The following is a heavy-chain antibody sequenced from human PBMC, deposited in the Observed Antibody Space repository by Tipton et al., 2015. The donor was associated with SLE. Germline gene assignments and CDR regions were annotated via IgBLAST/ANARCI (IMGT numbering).Heavy chain of an antibody. CDR1: GFSFSRYY. Sequence: SLRLSCAASGFSFSRYYMNWVRPVPGKGLAWVSRIETDGRSTAYADSVKGRFTVSRDNSKNTLYLQMNSLRPEDTAVYYCAKDLGYTISPSAFDVWGQGTMVTVSS. CDR2: IETDGRST. D-gene: IGHD6-13*01. CDR3: AKDLGYTISPSAFDV. V-gene: IGHV3-NL1*01. J-gene: IGHJ3*01.